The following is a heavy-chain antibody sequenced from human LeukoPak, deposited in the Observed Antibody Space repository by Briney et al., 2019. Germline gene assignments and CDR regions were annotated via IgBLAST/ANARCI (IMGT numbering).Heavy chain of an antibody. Sequence: GGSLRLSCAASGFTFSSYSMNWVRQAPGKGLEWVSSISSSSSYIYYADSVKGRFTISRDNAKNSPYLQMNSLRAEDTAVYSCARDRGHYGMDVWGKGTTVTVSS. V-gene: IGHV3-21*01. CDR3: ARDRGHYGMDV. CDR2: ISSSSSYI. CDR1: GFTFSSYS. J-gene: IGHJ6*04.